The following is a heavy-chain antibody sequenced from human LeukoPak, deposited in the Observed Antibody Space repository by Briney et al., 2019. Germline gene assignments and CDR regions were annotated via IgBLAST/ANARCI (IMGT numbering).Heavy chain of an antibody. CDR1: GGSISSYY. J-gene: IGHJ2*01. V-gene: IGHV4-59*01. Sequence: ASETLSLTCTVSGGSISSYYWSWIRQPPGKGLEWIGYIYYSGSTNYNPSLKSRVTISVDTSKNQFSLKLSSVTAADTAVYYCATTRPFDWPSNWYFDFWGRGTLVTVSS. CDR3: ATTRPFDWPSNWYFDF. D-gene: IGHD3-9*01. CDR2: IYYSGST.